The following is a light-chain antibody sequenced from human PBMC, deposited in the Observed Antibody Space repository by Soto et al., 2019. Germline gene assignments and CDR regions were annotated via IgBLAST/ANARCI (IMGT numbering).Light chain of an antibody. J-gene: IGKJ1*01. CDR3: QQYGSSPET. V-gene: IGKV3-20*01. CDR2: GAS. CDR1: QSVNNNY. Sequence: EIVLTQSPGTLSLSPGERATLSCRASQSVNNNYLAWYQQKPGQAPRLLIFGASNRATGTPDRFSGSGSATDFTLIITRLEPEDFAVYYCQQYGSSPETFGQGTKVEIK.